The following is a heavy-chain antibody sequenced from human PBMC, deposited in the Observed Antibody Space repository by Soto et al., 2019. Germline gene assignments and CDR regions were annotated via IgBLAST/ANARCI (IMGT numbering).Heavy chain of an antibody. J-gene: IGHJ6*02. V-gene: IGHV3-23*01. Sequence: GGSLRLSFSASVFTFSSYAMSWVRQASGKGLEWVSPISGSGGSTYYADSVTGPFTISRDNSKNTLYLQMNSLRAADTAVYYCAKSCYGSESLDGMDVWGQGTTVTASS. CDR3: AKSCYGSESLDGMDV. CDR2: ISGSGGST. D-gene: IGHD3-10*01. CDR1: VFTFSSYA.